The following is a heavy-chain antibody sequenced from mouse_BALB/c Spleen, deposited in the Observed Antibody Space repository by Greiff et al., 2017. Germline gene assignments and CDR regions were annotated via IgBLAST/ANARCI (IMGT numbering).Heavy chain of an antibody. V-gene: IGHV1-9*01. CDR2: ILPGSGST. CDR1: GYTFSSYW. J-gene: IGHJ3*01. CDR3: ARRGTYGYGFAY. Sequence: QVQLQQPGAELMKPGASVKISCKATGYTFSSYWIEWVKQRPGHGLEWIGEILPGSGSTNYNEKFKGKATFTADTSSNTAYMQLSSLTSEDSAVYYCARRGTYGYGFAYWGQGTLVTVSA. D-gene: IGHD2-2*01.